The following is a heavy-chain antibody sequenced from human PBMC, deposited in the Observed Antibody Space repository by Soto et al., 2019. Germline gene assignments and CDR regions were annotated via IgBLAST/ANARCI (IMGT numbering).Heavy chain of an antibody. V-gene: IGHV1-18*01. J-gene: IGHJ4*02. CDR1: GYAFTTYG. Sequence: QVHLVQSGAEVKKPGASVKVSCKGSGYAFTTYGITWVRQAPGQGLEWMGWISAHNGNTNYAQKLQGRVTVTRDTSTSTAYMELRRLTSDDTGVYYCARGRYGDYWGQGALVTVSS. D-gene: IGHD1-1*01. CDR3: ARGRYGDY. CDR2: ISAHNGNT.